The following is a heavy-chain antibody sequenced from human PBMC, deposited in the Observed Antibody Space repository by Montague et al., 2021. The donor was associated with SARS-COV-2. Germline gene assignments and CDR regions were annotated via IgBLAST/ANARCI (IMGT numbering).Heavy chain of an antibody. V-gene: IGHV3-30-3*01. D-gene: IGHD2/OR15-2a*01. Sequence: SLRLSCAASGFTFSSYAMHWVRHAPGKGLEWVAVISYDGSNKYYADSVKGRFTISRDNSKNTLYLQMNSLRAEDTAVYYCARVLGGYYGMDVWGQGTTVTVSS. CDR2: ISYDGSNK. CDR1: GFTFSSYA. J-gene: IGHJ6*02. CDR3: ARVLGGYYGMDV.